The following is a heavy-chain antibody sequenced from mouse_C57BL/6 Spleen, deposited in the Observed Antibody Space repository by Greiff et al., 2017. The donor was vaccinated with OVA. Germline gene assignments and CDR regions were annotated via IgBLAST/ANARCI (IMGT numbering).Heavy chain of an antibody. CDR2: IDPETGGT. CDR3: TRSGYSNYGFAY. D-gene: IGHD2-5*01. CDR1: GYTFTDYE. Sequence: VKLMESGAELVRPGASVTLSCKASGYTFTDYEMHWVKQTPVHGLEWIGAIDPETGGTAYNQKFKGKAILTADKSSSTAYMELRSLTSEDSAVYYCTRSGYSNYGFAYWGQGTLVTVSA. J-gene: IGHJ3*01. V-gene: IGHV1-15*01.